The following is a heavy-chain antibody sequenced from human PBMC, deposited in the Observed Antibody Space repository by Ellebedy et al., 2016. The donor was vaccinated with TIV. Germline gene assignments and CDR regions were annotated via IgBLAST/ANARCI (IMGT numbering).Heavy chain of an antibody. CDR2: IKQDGSEK. CDR3: ARNQITIVGVVPYGMDV. D-gene: IGHD3-3*01. CDR1: GFPFRGFA. J-gene: IGHJ6*02. Sequence: GESLKISCVAYGFPFRGFAMSWVRQAPGKGLECVANIKQDGSEKYYVDSMKGRFTISRDNAKNSLYLQMNSLRAEDTAVYYCARNQITIVGVVPYGMDVWGQGTTVTVSS. V-gene: IGHV3-7*03.